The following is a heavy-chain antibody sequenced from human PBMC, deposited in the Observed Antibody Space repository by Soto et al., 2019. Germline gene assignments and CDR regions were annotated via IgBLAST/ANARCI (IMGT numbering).Heavy chain of an antibody. CDR3: TSEATNWYYFDY. J-gene: IGHJ4*02. CDR2: IRSKANSYAT. D-gene: IGHD1-1*01. CDR1: GFTFSGSA. V-gene: IGHV3-73*01. Sequence: GGSLRLSCAASGFTFSGSAMHWVRQASGKGLEWVGRIRSKANSYATAYAASVKGRFTISRDDSKNTAYLQMNSLKTEDTAVYYCTSEATNWYYFDYWGQGTLVTVSS.